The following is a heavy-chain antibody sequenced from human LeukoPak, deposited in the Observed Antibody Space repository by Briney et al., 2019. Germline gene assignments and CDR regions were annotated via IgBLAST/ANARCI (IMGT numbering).Heavy chain of an antibody. Sequence: PGGSLRLSCAASGFTFSSYAMSWVRQAPGKGLEWVSAISGSGGSTYYADSVKGRFTISRDNSKNTLYLQMNSLRAEDTAVYYCAKDRGTTVVTPQYYMDVWGKGTTVTVSS. CDR1: GFTFSSYA. J-gene: IGHJ6*03. D-gene: IGHD4-23*01. CDR2: ISGSGGST. CDR3: AKDRGTTVVTPQYYMDV. V-gene: IGHV3-23*01.